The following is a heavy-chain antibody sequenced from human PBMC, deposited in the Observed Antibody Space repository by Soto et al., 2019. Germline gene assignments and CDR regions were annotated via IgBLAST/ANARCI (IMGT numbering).Heavy chain of an antibody. CDR2: INRDGTFT. D-gene: IGHD3-10*01. CDR3: VKDHPSLEV. Sequence: GGSLRLSCSASGFTFSDYAMRWVRQSPGKGLEHFSLINRDGTFTFYADSVKGRFTIARDNSKNTLYLQMNSLGGDDTAVYYCVKDHPSLEVWGQGTTVTVSS. J-gene: IGHJ6*02. CDR1: GFTFSDYA. V-gene: IGHV3-64D*06.